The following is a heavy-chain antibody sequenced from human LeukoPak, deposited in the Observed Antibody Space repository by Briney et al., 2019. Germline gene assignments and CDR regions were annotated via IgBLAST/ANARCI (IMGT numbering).Heavy chain of an antibody. V-gene: IGHV4-61*01. CDR2: IYYSGST. CDR1: GYSISSSYY. CDR3: ARDPRSGWFDP. Sequence: SETLSLTCTVSGYSISSSYYGSWIRQPPGKGLEGIGYIYYSGSTNYNPSLKSRVTISVDTSKNQFSLKLSSVTAADTAVYYCARDPRSGWFDPWGQGTLVTVSS. J-gene: IGHJ5*02. D-gene: IGHD1-1*01.